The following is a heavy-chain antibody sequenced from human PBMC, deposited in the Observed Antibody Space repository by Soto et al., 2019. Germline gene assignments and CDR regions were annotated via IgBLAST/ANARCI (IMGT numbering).Heavy chain of an antibody. CDR1: GYTFTSYG. CDR2: ISAHNGNT. CDR3: ARGRYGDY. Sequence: QVHLVQSGAEVKKPGASVKVSCKASGYTFTSYGITWVRQAPGQGLEWMGWISAHNGNTDYAQKFQGRVIVTRDTSTSTASMELRSLRSDDTAVYYCARGRYGDYWGQGALVTVSS. J-gene: IGHJ4*02. D-gene: IGHD1-1*01. V-gene: IGHV1-18*01.